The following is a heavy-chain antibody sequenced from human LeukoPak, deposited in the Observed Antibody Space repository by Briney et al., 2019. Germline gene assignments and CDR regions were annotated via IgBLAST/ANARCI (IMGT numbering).Heavy chain of an antibody. CDR3: ARPSTSDAFDI. CDR1: GYTFTVYD. V-gene: IGHV1-8*01. CDR2: MNPNSGNT. J-gene: IGHJ3*02. Sequence: ASVNVSCKASGYTFTVYDINWVRQATGQGLEWMGWMNPNSGNTGYAQKFQGRVTMTRNTSISTAYMELSSLRSEDTAVYYCARPSTSDAFDIWGQGTMVTVSS.